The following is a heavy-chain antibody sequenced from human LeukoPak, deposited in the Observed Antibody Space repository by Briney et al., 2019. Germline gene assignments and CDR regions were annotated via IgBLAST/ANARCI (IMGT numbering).Heavy chain of an antibody. V-gene: IGHV1-69*05. J-gene: IGHJ3*02. CDR3: ARGATGGDAFDI. D-gene: IGHD1-14*01. CDR2: IIPIFGTA. Sequence: SVKVSCKASGGTFSSYAISWVRQAPGQGLEWMGRIIPIFGTANYAQKFQGRVTTTTDESTSTAYMELSSLRSEDTAVYYCARGATGGDAFDIWDQGTMVTVSS. CDR1: GGTFSSYA.